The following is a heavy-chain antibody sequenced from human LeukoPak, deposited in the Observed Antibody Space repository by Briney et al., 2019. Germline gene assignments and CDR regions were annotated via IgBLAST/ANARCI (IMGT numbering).Heavy chain of an antibody. CDR1: GFTFSSYA. J-gene: IGHJ6*02. CDR2: ISYDGSNK. V-gene: IGHV3-30-3*01. D-gene: IGHD4-11*01. Sequence: GRSLRVSCAASGFTFSSYAMHWVRQAPGKGLEWVAVISYDGSNKYYADSVKGRFTISRDNSKNTLYLQMNSLRAEDTAVYYCASNYVHYYYYYGMDVWGQGTTVTVSS. CDR3: ASNYVHYYYYYGMDV.